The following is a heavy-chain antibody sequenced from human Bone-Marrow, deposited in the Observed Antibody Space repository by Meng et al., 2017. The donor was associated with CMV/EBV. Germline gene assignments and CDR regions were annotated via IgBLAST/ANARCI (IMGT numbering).Heavy chain of an antibody. CDR2: ISYDGSNK. J-gene: IGHJ5*02. CDR3: ARGHYDFWSGYRGEFGWFDP. V-gene: IGHV3-30-3*01. Sequence: GGSLRLSCAASGFTVSSNYMHWVRQAPGKGLEWVAVISYDGSNKYYADSVKGRFTISRDNSKNTLYLQMNSLRAEDTAVYYCARGHYDFWSGYRGEFGWFDPWGQGTLVTVSS. CDR1: GFTVSSNY. D-gene: IGHD3-3*01.